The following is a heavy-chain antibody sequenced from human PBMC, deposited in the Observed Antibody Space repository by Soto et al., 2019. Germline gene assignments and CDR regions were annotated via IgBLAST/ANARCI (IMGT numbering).Heavy chain of an antibody. CDR2: IYHSGST. J-gene: IGHJ4*02. V-gene: IGHV4-4*02. D-gene: IGHD2-21*02. CDR3: ARIACCGGDCYYHLDY. Sequence: SETLSLTCAVSGGSISSGNWWSWVRQPPGKGLEWIGEIYHSGSTNYNPSLKSRVTISVDKSKNQFSLKLSSVTAADTAVYYCARIACCGGDCYYHLDYWGQGTLVTVSS. CDR1: GGSISSGNW.